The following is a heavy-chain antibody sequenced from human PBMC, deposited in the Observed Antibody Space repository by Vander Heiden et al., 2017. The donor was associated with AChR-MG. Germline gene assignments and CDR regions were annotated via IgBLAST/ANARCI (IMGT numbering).Heavy chain of an antibody. Sequence: QVQLVQSGAEVKKPGASVKVSCKASGYTFTSYYMHWVRQAPGQGLEWMGIINPSGGSTSYAQKFQGRVTMTRDTSTSTVYMELSSLRSEDTAVYYCARSYYYDSSGYPNPNDYWGQGTLVTVSS. D-gene: IGHD3-22*01. J-gene: IGHJ4*02. CDR2: INPSGGST. V-gene: IGHV1-46*03. CDR1: GYTFTSYY. CDR3: ARSYYYDSSGYPNPNDY.